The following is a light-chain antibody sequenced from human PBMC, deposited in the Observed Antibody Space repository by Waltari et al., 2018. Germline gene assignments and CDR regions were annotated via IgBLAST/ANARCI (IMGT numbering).Light chain of an antibody. CDR1: QNVDNY. Sequence: TCQASQNVDNYLNWYQVKPGKAPKFLIYDASSWGTGVSSRFSGSGSGTHFTLTISSLQSEDFGTYYCQQYENLPLTFGGGT. V-gene: IGKV1-33*01. J-gene: IGKJ4*01. CDR3: QQYENLPLT. CDR2: DAS.